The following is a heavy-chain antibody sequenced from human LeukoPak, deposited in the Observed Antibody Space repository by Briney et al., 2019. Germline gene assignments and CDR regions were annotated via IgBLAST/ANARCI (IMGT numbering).Heavy chain of an antibody. CDR1: GYTLTELS. CDR2: FDPEDGET. J-gene: IGHJ3*02. Sequence: ASVKVSCKVSGYTLTELSMHWVRQAPGKGLEWMGGFDPEDGETIYAQKFQGRVTMTEDTSTDTAYMELSSLRSEDTAVYYCATDQYYYDSSGYPRALYAFDIWDQGTMVTVSS. V-gene: IGHV1-24*01. D-gene: IGHD3-22*01. CDR3: ATDQYYYDSSGYPRALYAFDI.